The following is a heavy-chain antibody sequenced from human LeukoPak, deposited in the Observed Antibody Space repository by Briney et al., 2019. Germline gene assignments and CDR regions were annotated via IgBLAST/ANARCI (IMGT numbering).Heavy chain of an antibody. D-gene: IGHD1-26*01. CDR2: ISYDGSNK. Sequence: GGSLRLSCAASGFTFSSYAMHWVRQAPGKGLEWVAVISYDGSNKYSADSVKGRFTISRDNSKNTLYLQMNSLRAEDTAVYYCATGATPFNFDSWGQGTLVTASS. CDR3: ATGATPFNFDS. CDR1: GFTFSSYA. V-gene: IGHV3-30-3*01. J-gene: IGHJ4*02.